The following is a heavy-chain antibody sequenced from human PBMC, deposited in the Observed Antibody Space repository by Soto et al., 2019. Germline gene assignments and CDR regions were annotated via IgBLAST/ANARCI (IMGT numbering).Heavy chain of an antibody. V-gene: IGHV3-64*01. Sequence: GGSLRLSCTASGFTFSSYAMHWVRQAPGKGLEYVSAISSNGGSTYYANSVKGRFTISRDNSKNTLYLQMGSLRAEDMAVYYCARERWKYYYGSGSYYTPPNAFAIWGQGTMVTVSS. J-gene: IGHJ3*02. D-gene: IGHD3-10*01. CDR3: ARERWKYYYGSGSYYTPPNAFAI. CDR1: GFTFSSYA. CDR2: ISSNGGST.